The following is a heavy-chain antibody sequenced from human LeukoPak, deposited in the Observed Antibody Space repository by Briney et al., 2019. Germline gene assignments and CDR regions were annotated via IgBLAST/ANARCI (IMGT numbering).Heavy chain of an antibody. D-gene: IGHD1-20*01. CDR3: ASVDYNWNYFHY. Sequence: SETLSLTCTVSGGSINSRNYFWGWIRPPPGKGLEWIGSIKYSGSTYYKPSLQSRVTISVDTSKSQFSLKLSSVTAADTAVYYCASVDYNWNYFHYWGQGTLVTVSS. CDR1: GGSINSRNYF. V-gene: IGHV4-39*01. J-gene: IGHJ4*02. CDR2: IKYSGST.